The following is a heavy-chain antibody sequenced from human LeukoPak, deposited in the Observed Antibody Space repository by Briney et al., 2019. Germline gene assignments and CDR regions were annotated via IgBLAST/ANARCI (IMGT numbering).Heavy chain of an antibody. J-gene: IGHJ4*02. CDR2: INPSGGST. CDR1: GYTFTSYY. CDR3: ARDLGYDYYDSSGYYPNDYFDY. D-gene: IGHD3-22*01. Sequence: ASVKVSCKASGYTFTSYYMHWVRQAPGQGLEWMGIINPSGGSTSYAQKFQGRVTMTRDTSTSTVYMELSSLRSEDTAVYYCARDLGYDYYDSSGYYPNDYFDYWGQGTLVTVSS. V-gene: IGHV1-46*01.